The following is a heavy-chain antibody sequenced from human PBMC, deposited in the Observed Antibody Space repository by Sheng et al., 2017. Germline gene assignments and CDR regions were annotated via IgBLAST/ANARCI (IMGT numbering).Heavy chain of an antibody. D-gene: IGHD5-12*01. J-gene: IGHJ3*02. CDR1: GGTFSSYA. V-gene: IGHV1-69*04. CDR2: IIPILGIA. CDR3: ASVEMATNVVPGAFDI. Sequence: QVQLVQSGAEVKKPGSSVKVSCKASGGTFSSYAISWVRQAPGQGLEWMGGIIPILGIANYAQKFQGRVTITADKSTSTAYMELSSLRSEDTAVYYCASVEMATNVVPGAFDIWGQGTMVTVSS.